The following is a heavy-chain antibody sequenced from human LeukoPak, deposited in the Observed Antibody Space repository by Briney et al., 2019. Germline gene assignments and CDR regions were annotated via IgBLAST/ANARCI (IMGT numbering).Heavy chain of an antibody. CDR3: ARQAILTGYYIAGGDAFDI. D-gene: IGHD3-9*01. CDR2: IYPGDSDT. CDR1: GYSFTSYW. V-gene: IGHV5-51*01. Sequence: GESLKISCKGSGYSFTSYWIGWVRQMPGKGLEWMGIIYPGDSDTRYSPSFQGQVTISADKSISTAYLQWSSLKASDTAMYYCARQAILTGYYIAGGDAFDIWGQGTMVTVSS. J-gene: IGHJ3*02.